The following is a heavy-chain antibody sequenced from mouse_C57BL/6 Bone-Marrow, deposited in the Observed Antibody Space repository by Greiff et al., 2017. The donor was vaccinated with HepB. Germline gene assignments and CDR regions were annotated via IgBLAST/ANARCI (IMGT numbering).Heavy chain of an antibody. D-gene: IGHD1-1*01. CDR2: ISSGSSTI. V-gene: IGHV5-17*01. Sequence: DVMLVESGGGLVKPGGSLKLSCAASGFTFSDYGMHWVRQAPEKGLEWVAYISSGSSTIYYADTVKGRFTISRDNAKNTLFLQMTSLRSEDTAMYYCARPDYYGSSYGYFDYWGQGTTLTVSS. CDR3: ARPDYYGSSYGYFDY. CDR1: GFTFSDYG. J-gene: IGHJ2*01.